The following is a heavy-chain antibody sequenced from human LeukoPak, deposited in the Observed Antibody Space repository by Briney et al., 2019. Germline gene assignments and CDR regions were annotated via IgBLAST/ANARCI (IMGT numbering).Heavy chain of an antibody. Sequence: GGSLRLSCAASGFTFSRFWMSWVRQAPGKGLEWVANIKQDGSEKYYVDSVKGRFTISRDNAKNSLYLQMSSLRAEDTAVYYCAKDRTEGSTYYYYFDYWGQGTLVTVSS. V-gene: IGHV3-7*05. CDR1: GFTFSRFW. CDR2: IKQDGSEK. J-gene: IGHJ4*02. CDR3: AKDRTEGSTYYYYFDY. D-gene: IGHD3-22*01.